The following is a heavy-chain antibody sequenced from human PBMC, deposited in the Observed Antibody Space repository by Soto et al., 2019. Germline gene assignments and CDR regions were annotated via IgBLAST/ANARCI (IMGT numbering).Heavy chain of an antibody. CDR1: GFTFSNYG. CDR3: AKDHSGTYYLFDY. D-gene: IGHD1-26*01. J-gene: IGHJ4*02. CDR2: ISGSGGST. Sequence: EVQLLESGGGLVQPGGSLRLSCAASGFTFSNYGMSWVRQAPGKGLEWVSTISGSGGSTYYADSVKGRFTISRDNSKNSLYLQVNSLTVEDTAVYYCAKDHSGTYYLFDYWGQGTLVTVSS. V-gene: IGHV3-23*01.